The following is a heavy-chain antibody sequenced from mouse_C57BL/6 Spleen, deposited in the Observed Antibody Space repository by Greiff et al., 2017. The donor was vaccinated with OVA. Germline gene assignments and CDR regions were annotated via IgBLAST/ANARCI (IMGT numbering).Heavy chain of an antibody. Sequence: VKLMESGAELVRPGTSVKVSCKASGYAFTNYLIEWVKQRPGQGLEWIGVINPGSGGTNYNEKFKGKATLTADKSSSTAYMQLSSLTSEDSAVYFCARTTVVATKAMDYWGQGTSVTVSS. V-gene: IGHV1-54*01. J-gene: IGHJ4*01. CDR1: GYAFTNYL. CDR3: ARTTVVATKAMDY. D-gene: IGHD1-1*01. CDR2: INPGSGGT.